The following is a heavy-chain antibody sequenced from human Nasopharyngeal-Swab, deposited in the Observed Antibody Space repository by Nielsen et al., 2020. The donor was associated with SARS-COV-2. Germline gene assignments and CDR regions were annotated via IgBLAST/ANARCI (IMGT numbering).Heavy chain of an antibody. CDR3: ARDERSYLDY. Sequence: GVLKISCAASGFTFSSYSMNWVRQAPGKGLEWVSYISSSSTIYYADSVKGRFTISRDNAKNSLYLQMNSLRDEDTAVYYCARDERSYLDYWGQGTLVTVSS. CDR2: ISSSSTI. CDR1: GFTFSSYS. J-gene: IGHJ4*02. V-gene: IGHV3-48*02.